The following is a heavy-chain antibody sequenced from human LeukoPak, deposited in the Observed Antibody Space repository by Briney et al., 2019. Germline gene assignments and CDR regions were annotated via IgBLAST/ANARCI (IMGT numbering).Heavy chain of an antibody. CDR2: ISSSGSTI. D-gene: IGHD3-16*01. V-gene: IGHV3-11*01. CDR1: GFTFSDYY. Sequence: GGSLRLSCAASGFTFSDYYMSWIRQAPGKGLEWVPYISSSGSTIYYADSVKGRFTISRDNAKNSLYLQMNSLRAEDTAVYYCLGEGFGDAFDIWGQGTVVTVSS. J-gene: IGHJ3*02. CDR3: LGEGFGDAFDI.